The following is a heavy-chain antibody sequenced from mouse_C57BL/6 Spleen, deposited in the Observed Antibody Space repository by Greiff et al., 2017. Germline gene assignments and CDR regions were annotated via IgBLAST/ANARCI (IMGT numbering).Heavy chain of an antibody. CDR3: VLYDGYYGGFAY. CDR1: GFTFSDYG. D-gene: IGHD2-3*01. J-gene: IGHJ3*01. Sequence: EVKVVESGGGLVKPGGSLKLSCAASGFTFSDYGMHWVRQAPEKGLEWVAYISSGSSTIYYADTVKGRFTISRDNAKNTLFLQMTSLRSEDTAMYYCVLYDGYYGGFAYWGQGTLVTVSA. CDR2: ISSGSSTI. V-gene: IGHV5-17*01.